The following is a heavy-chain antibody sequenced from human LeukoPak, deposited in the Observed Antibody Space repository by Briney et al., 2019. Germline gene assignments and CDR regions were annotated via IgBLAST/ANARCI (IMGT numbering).Heavy chain of an antibody. CDR2: IYYSGST. J-gene: IGHJ4*02. V-gene: IGHV4-39*01. D-gene: IGHD3-16*01. CDR1: GGSISSSSYY. Sequence: SETLSLTCIVSGGSISSSSYYWGWIRQPPGKGLEWIGSIYYSGSTYYNPSLKSRVTISVDTSKNQFSLKLSSVTAADTAVYYCARHRGSRDYWGQGTLVTVSS. CDR3: ARHRGSRDY.